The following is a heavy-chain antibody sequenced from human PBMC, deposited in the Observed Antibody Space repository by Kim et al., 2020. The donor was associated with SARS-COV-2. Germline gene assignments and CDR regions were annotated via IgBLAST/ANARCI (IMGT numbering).Heavy chain of an antibody. V-gene: IGHV3-23*01. J-gene: IGHJ6*02. CDR2: ISDRGGSI. CDR3: AKATGARQTAVAVGGFYYYGLDV. Sequence: GGSLRLSCAASEFTFRLYAMSWVRQAPGKGLEWVSSISDRGGSIYYAHAVKGRFTITRDNSKNTLYLQMNSLRAEDTAVYYCAKATGARQTAVAVGGFYYYGLDVWGQGTTVTVSS. D-gene: IGHD6-19*01. CDR1: EFTFRLYA.